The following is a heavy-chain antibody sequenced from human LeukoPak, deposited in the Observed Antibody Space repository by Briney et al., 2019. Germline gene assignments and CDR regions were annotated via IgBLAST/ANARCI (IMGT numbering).Heavy chain of an antibody. CDR2: IYYSGRT. CDR1: GGSINNYY. J-gene: IGHJ4*02. D-gene: IGHD3-10*01. Sequence: SETLSLTCSVSGGSINNYYWSWIRQPPRKGLEWIAYIYYSGRTNYNPSLKSRVTISVDTSKNQFSLMLSSVTAADTAVYYCARHNARLRGWIGEVDFWGQGALVTVSS. V-gene: IGHV4-59*08. CDR3: ARHNARLRGWIGEVDF.